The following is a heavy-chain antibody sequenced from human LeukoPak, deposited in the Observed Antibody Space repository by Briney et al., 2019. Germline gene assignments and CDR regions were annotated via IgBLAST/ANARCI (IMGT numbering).Heavy chain of an antibody. V-gene: IGHV4-59*01. CDR2: IYYSEST. CDR1: GGSISSYY. J-gene: IGHJ3*02. Sequence: SQTLSLTCTVSGGSISSYYWSWIRQPPGKGLEWIGYIYYSESTNYNPSLKSRVTISVDTSKNQFSLKLSSVTAADTAVYYCARGGRGPDAFDIWGQGTMVTVSS. CDR3: ARGGRGPDAFDI. D-gene: IGHD3-10*01.